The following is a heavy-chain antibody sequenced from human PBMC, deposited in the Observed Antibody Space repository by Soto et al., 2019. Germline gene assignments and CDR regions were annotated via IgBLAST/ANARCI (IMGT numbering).Heavy chain of an antibody. J-gene: IGHJ1*01. Sequence: QITLKESGPALVRPTQSLTLTCTFSGFSLSTSGVSVGWICQPPGKALEWLGFIYWNGDKRYGSSLTCRLTITKSTAQNHLLLTVTNLHPVDTDAYYYTHSRLPSTVTTSPQYFQNWVHGTHVTVSS. CDR2: IYWNGDK. V-gene: IGHV2-5*01. CDR3: THSRLPSTVTTSPQYFQN. CDR1: GFSLSTSGVS. D-gene: IGHD4-17*01.